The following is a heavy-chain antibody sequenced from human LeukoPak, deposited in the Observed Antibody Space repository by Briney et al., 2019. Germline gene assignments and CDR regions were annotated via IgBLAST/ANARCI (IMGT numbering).Heavy chain of an antibody. CDR2: LYIGSDT. Sequence: PGGSLRLSCAASGFTVSTKYMNWVRQAPGKGLEWVSILYIGSDTYYADSVKGRFTISRDSSKNILSLQMNNLRAEDTAVYYCARVGDHFHWYLDLWGRGTLVSVSS. J-gene: IGHJ2*01. CDR1: GFTVSTKY. D-gene: IGHD3-10*01. CDR3: ARVGDHFHWYLDL. V-gene: IGHV3-53*01.